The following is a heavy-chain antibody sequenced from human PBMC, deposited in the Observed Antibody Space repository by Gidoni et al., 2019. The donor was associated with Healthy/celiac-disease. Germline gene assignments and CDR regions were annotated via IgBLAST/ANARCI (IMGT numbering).Heavy chain of an antibody. CDR1: DVSVSGYY. V-gene: IGHV4-34*02. D-gene: IGHD6-6*01. J-gene: IGHJ5*02. CDR3: ARGSRMAARGRFDP. CDR2: INHSGSV. Sequence: QVQIQQWGAGLLKPSETLSLTCGVSDVSVSGYYWNYIRQPPGKWLEWIGQINHSGSVHYYPSLKIRLTISVDTSKNQLSLKLSSVTAAYTAVYYCARGSRMAARGRFDPWGQGTLVTVSS.